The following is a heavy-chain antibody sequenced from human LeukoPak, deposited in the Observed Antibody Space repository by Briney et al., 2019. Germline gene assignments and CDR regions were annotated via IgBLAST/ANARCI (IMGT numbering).Heavy chain of an antibody. V-gene: IGHV1-18*01. Sequence: ASVKVSCKASGYTFTSYGISWVRQAPGQGLEWMGWISAYNGNTNYAQKLQGRVTMTTDTSTSTAYMELKSLRSDDTAVYYCARVGSESSSWWSFRSTLYYFDYWGQGTLVTVSS. J-gene: IGHJ4*02. D-gene: IGHD6-13*01. CDR2: ISAYNGNT. CDR1: GYTFTSYG. CDR3: ARVGSESSSWWSFRSTLYYFDY.